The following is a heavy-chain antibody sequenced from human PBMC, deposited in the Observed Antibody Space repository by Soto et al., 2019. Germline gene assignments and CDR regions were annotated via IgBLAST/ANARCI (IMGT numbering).Heavy chain of an antibody. J-gene: IGHJ4*02. CDR3: AEASSRGYNSADY. Sequence: QPGGSLRLSCGASGFPFSNYAMTWVRQLPGKGLEWVSGISAGGGITYYADSVKGRFTISRDNSKNTLSLQMNSLRAEDTAVYYCAEASSRGYNSADYRGQGTLVTVSS. CDR2: ISAGGGIT. D-gene: IGHD1-1*01. CDR1: GFPFSNYA. V-gene: IGHV3-23*01.